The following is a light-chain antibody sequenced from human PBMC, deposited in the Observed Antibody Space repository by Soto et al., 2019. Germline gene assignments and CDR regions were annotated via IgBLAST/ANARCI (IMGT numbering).Light chain of an antibody. V-gene: IGKV1-39*01. CDR3: QQSYSTPLT. J-gene: IGKJ4*01. Sequence: SSLSASVGDRVTITCRASQSISSYLNWYQQKPGKAPKLLIYAASSLQSGVPSRFSGSGSGTDFTLTISSLQPEDFATYYCQQSYSTPLTFGGGTKVDIK. CDR2: AAS. CDR1: QSISSY.